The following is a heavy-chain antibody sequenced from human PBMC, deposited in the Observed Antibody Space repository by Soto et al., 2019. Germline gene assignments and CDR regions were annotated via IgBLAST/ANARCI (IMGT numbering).Heavy chain of an antibody. CDR3: ARLGVGRPGPYCIDV. CDR1: GFTFSSYG. J-gene: IGHJ6*02. V-gene: IGHV3-33*01. Sequence: GGSLRLSCAASGFTFSSYGMHWVRQAPGKGLEWVAVIWYDGSNKYYADSVKGRFTISRDNSKNTLYLQMNSLRAEDTAVYYCARLGVGRPGPYCIDVWGQGTTVTVSS. CDR2: IWYDGSNK. D-gene: IGHD3-10*01.